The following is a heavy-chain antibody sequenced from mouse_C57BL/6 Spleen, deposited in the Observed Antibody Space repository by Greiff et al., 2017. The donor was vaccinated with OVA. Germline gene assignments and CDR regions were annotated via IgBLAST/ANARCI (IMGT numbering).Heavy chain of an antibody. J-gene: IGHJ1*03. D-gene: IGHD2-12*01. CDR2: IDPSDSYT. V-gene: IGHV1-69*01. Sequence: QVQLQQPGAELVMPGASVKLSCKASGYTFTSYWMHWVKQRPGQGLEWIGEIDPSDSYTNYNQKFKGKSTLTVDKSSSTAYMQLSSLTSEDSAVYYCAGLYSPLDVWGTGTTVTVSS. CDR3: AGLYSPLDV. CDR1: GYTFTSYW.